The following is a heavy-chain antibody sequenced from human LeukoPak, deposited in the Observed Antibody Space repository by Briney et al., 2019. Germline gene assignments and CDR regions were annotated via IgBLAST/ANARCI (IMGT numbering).Heavy chain of an antibody. D-gene: IGHD2-21*02. CDR3: ARDQLAYCGGDCFLVY. V-gene: IGHV3-30-3*01. J-gene: IGHJ4*02. Sequence: RGSLRLSCAASGSTFSSYAMHCVRQAPDKVLGWVSVISYDGTNKYYADSVKGRFTISRDKSKNTLYLQMNSLRAEDTAVYYCARDQLAYCGGDCFLVYWGQGTLVTVSS. CDR2: ISYDGTNK. CDR1: GSTFSSYA.